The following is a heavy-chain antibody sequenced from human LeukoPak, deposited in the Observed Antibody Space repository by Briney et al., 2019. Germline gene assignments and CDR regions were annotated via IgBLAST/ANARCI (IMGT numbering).Heavy chain of an antibody. CDR3: AREPRQLMGAHH. Sequence: GGSLRLSCVASGFSFSTSWMSWVRQAPGKGLEWVANIKQDGSEKYYVDSVKGRFTISRDNAKNSLYLQMNSLRAEDTAVYYCAREPRQLMGAHHWGQGTLVTVSS. D-gene: IGHD1-26*01. J-gene: IGHJ4*02. V-gene: IGHV3-7*01. CDR2: IKQDGSEK. CDR1: GFSFSTSW.